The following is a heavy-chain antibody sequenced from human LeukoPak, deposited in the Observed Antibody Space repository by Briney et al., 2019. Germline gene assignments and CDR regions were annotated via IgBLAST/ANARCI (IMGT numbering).Heavy chain of an antibody. CDR2: IYYSGSN. V-gene: IGHV4-39*07. D-gene: IGHD3-10*01. CDR3: ARDRTVRGEGLDY. J-gene: IGHJ4*02. CDR1: VGSISSHY. Sequence: SETLSLTCTVSVGSISSHYWGWIRQPPGKGLEWIGSIYYSGSNYYNPSLKGRVTISVDTSNNQFSLKLGSVTAADTAVYYCARDRTVRGEGLDYWGQGTLVTVSS.